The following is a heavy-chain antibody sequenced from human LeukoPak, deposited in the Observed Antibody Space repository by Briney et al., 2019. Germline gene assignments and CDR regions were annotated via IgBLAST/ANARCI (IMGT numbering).Heavy chain of an antibody. Sequence: GGSLRLSCAASGFTFSIYDMNGVRQAPGKGLEGVSYISSSGSPIYYADSVKGRFTISSDNAKNSLYLQMNSLRDEDTAVYYCAREMYSGSYYGFFDFWGQGTLVTVSS. CDR2: ISSSGSPI. D-gene: IGHD1-26*01. CDR3: AREMYSGSYYGFFDF. J-gene: IGHJ4*02. V-gene: IGHV3-48*02. CDR1: GFTFSIYD.